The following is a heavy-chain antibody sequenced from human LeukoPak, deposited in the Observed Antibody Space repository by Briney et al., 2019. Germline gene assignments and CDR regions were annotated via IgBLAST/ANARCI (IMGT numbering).Heavy chain of an antibody. J-gene: IGHJ6*03. CDR3: ARGLRQNYYGSGSYYKGVYYYYYMDV. CDR2: MNPNSGNT. D-gene: IGHD3-10*01. CDR1: GYTFTSYD. V-gene: IGHV1-8*03. Sequence: ASVKVSCKASGYTFTSYDINWVRQATGQGLEWMGWMNPNSGNTGYAQKFQGRVTITRNTSISTAYMELSSLRSEDTAVYYCARGLRQNYYGSGSYYKGVYYYYYMDVWGKGTTVTVSS.